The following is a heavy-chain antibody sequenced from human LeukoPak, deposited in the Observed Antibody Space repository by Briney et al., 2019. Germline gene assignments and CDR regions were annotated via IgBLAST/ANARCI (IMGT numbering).Heavy chain of an antibody. CDR2: ISYDGSNK. D-gene: IGHD6-13*01. CDR3: AKDDQQQLVRDYFDY. J-gene: IGHJ4*02. Sequence: PGGSLRLSCAASGFTFSSYGMHWVRQAPGKGLEWVAVISYDGSNKYYADSVKGRFTISRDNSKNTLYLQMNSLRAEDTAVYYCAKDDQQQLVRDYFDYWGQGTLVTVSS. CDR1: GFTFSSYG. V-gene: IGHV3-30*18.